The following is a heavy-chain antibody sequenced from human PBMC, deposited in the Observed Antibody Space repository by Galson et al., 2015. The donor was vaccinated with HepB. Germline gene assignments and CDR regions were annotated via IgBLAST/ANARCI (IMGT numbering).Heavy chain of an antibody. CDR3: ARESYTTIFGVVIKNDWYIDL. J-gene: IGHJ2*01. Sequence: SLRLSCAASGFTFSDYYMSWIRQAPEKGLEWISYISSSGKTTYYTDSVKGRFTISRDDSNNTVYLQMNSLRVEDTAVYYCARESYTTIFGVVIKNDWYIDLWGRGTLVTVSS. CDR1: GFTFSDYY. D-gene: IGHD3-3*01. CDR2: ISSSGKTT. V-gene: IGHV3-11*01.